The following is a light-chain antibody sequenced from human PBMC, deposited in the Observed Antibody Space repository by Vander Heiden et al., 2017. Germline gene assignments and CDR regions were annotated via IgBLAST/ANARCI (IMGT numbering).Light chain of an antibody. CDR3: SSYTSTNTLV. CDR2: DVS. J-gene: IGLJ3*02. CDR1: SSDVGGYNY. Sequence: QSALTQPASVSGSPGPSLTIACTGTSSDVGGYNYVCWYQQYPGKAPNLMIYDVSNRPSGVSNRFSGSKSGNTASLTISGLQAEDEADYYCSSYTSTNTLVFGGGTKLTVL. V-gene: IGLV2-14*01.